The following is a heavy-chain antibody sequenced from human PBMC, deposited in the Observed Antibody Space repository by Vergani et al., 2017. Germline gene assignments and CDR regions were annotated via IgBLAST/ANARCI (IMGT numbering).Heavy chain of an antibody. Sequence: QVQLVQSGAEVKKPGASVKVSCQASGYTFTSYYIHWVRQAPGQGLEWMGIINPSCGSTNYAQKFQGRVTMTRDTSTSTVFMELSSLKSEDTAVYYCARGCGSTSCYKRGEDWFDPWGEGALVTVAS. CDR1: GYTFTSYY. CDR2: INPSCGST. D-gene: IGHD2-2*02. CDR3: ARGCGSTSCYKRGEDWFDP. J-gene: IGHJ5*02. V-gene: IGHV1-46*01.